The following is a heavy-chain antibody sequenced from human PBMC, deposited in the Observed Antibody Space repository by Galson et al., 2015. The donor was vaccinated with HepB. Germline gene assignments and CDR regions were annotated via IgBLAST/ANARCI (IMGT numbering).Heavy chain of an antibody. D-gene: IGHD3-3*01. J-gene: IGHJ6*02. Sequence: SLRLSCAASGFTFSAYGMHWVRQAPGKGLEWVAHVWYDGDNRFYADSVKGRFTISRDNSRNTLYLQLDSLRVEDTAVYYCAGDWVECGYGMDIWGQGTTVTVSS. CDR1: GFTFSAYG. CDR2: VWYDGDNR. CDR3: AGDWVECGYGMDI. V-gene: IGHV3-33*01.